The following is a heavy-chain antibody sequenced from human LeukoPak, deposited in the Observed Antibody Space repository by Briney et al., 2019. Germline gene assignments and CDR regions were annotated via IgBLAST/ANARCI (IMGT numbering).Heavy chain of an antibody. CDR1: GYTFTSYD. D-gene: IGHD2-2*01. J-gene: IGHJ6*02. CDR3: ARVWVVVVPAAMSDRGYYYYGMDV. Sequence: ASVKVSCKASGYTFTSYDINWVRQATGQGLEWMGWMNPNSGNTGYAQKFQGRVTMTRNTSISTAYMELSSLRSEDTAVYYCARVWVVVVPAAMSDRGYYYYGMDVWGQGTTVTVSS. CDR2: MNPNSGNT. V-gene: IGHV1-8*02.